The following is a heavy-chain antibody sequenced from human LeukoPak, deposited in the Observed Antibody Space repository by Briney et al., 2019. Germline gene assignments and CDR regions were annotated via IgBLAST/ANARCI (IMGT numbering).Heavy chain of an antibody. CDR2: ISGNGYNT. CDR1: GFTFSSNA. CDR3: AKELINRSTTWGFDY. J-gene: IGHJ4*02. Sequence: GGSLRLSCAASGFTFSSNAMSRVRQAPGKGLEWVSAISGNGYNTYYADSVKGRFTISRDNSKNTLYLQMNSLRAADAAVYYCAKELINRSTTWGFDYWGQGTLVTVSS. V-gene: IGHV3-23*01. D-gene: IGHD7-27*01.